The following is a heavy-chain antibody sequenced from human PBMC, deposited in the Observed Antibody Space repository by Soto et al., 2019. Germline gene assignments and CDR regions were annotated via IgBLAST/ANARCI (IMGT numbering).Heavy chain of an antibody. J-gene: IGHJ3*02. Sequence: PSLTLPLTCPVSGGSVSSGSYYWSWIRQPPGKGLEWIGYIYYSGSTNYNPSLKSRVTISVDTSKNQFSMKLSSVTAADTAVYYCARARGMRYYYDSSGHDAFDIWGQGTLVTVSS. CDR2: IYYSGST. CDR3: ARARGMRYYYDSSGHDAFDI. V-gene: IGHV4-61*01. D-gene: IGHD3-22*01. CDR1: GGSVSSGSYY.